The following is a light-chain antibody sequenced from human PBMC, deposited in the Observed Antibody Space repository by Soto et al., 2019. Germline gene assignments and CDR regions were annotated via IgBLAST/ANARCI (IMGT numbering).Light chain of an antibody. Sequence: QSALTQPASVSGSPGQSITISCTGTCSDVGSYKYVSWYQQHPDKAPKLIIFEVSNRPSGISSRFSGSKSGNTASLTISGLQPEDEADYYCASYTSSSTSVIFGRGNKLTVL. CDR1: CSDVGSYKY. J-gene: IGLJ2*01. V-gene: IGLV2-14*01. CDR3: ASYTSSSTSVI. CDR2: EVS.